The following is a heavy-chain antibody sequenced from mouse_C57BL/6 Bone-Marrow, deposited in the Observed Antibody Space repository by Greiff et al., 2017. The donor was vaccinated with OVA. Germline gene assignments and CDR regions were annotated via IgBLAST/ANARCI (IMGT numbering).Heavy chain of an antibody. CDR1: GFTFSSYG. J-gene: IGHJ1*03. V-gene: IGHV5-6*02. D-gene: IGHD2-3*01. CDR3: ASRRWLLTYWYFDV. CDR2: ISSGGSYT. Sequence: EVMLVESGGDLVKPGGSLKLSCAASGFTFSSYGMSWVRQTPDKRLEWVANISSGGSYTYYPDSVKGRFTISRDNAKNTRYLQMSSLKSADTAMYYCASRRWLLTYWYFDVWGTGTTVTVSS.